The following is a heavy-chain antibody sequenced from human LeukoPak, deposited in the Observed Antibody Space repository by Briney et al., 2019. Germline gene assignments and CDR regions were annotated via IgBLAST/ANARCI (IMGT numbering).Heavy chain of an antibody. D-gene: IGHD6-19*01. J-gene: IGHJ4*02. CDR2: ISGSGANT. Sequence: PGGSLLLSCAASGFTFNSYAMSWVRQAPGKGLEWVSGISGSGANTYYADSVKGRFTISRDNSKNTLYLQMNSLRAEDTAVYYCAKHYSGWPTYYFDYWGQGTLVTVSS. CDR1: GFTFNSYA. CDR3: AKHYSGWPTYYFDY. V-gene: IGHV3-23*01.